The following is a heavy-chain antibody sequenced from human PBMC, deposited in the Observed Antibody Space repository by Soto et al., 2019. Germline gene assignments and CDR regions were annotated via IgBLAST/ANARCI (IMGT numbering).Heavy chain of an antibody. J-gene: IGHJ6*02. D-gene: IGHD2-2*01. Sequence: PGESLKISCKGSGYTFTDYWIGWVRQLPGKGLEWMGIIYPGDSDTRYGPSFQGHVTITVDKSTSTAYLQWNTLKASDTAMYYCARHTSNFRYYYYAMDVCGQGNTVTASS. CDR3: ARHTSNFRYYYYAMDV. CDR2: IYPGDSDT. V-gene: IGHV5-51*01. CDR1: GYTFTDYW.